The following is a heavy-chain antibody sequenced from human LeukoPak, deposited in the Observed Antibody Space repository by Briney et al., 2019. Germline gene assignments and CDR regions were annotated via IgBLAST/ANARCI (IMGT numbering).Heavy chain of an antibody. J-gene: IGHJ4*02. CDR3: ARDRGIYGSGSYGSSYYFDY. D-gene: IGHD3-10*01. V-gene: IGHV3-11*01. CDR1: GFTFSDYY. CDR2: ISSSGSTI. Sequence: PGGSLRLSCADSGFTFSDYYMSWIRQAPGKGLEWVSYISSSGSTIYYADSVKGRFTISRDNAKNSLYLQMNSLRAEDTALYYCARDRGIYGSGSYGSSYYFDYWGQGTLVTVSS.